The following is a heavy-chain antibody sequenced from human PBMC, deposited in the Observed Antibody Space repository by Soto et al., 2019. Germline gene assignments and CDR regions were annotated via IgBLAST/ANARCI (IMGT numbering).Heavy chain of an antibody. Sequence: SETLSLTCAVYGGSFSGYYWSWIRQPPGKGLEWIGEINHSGSTNYNPSLKSRVTISVDTSKNQFSLKLSSVTAADTAVYYCARRQWLVPGRAFDIWGQGTMDTVSS. J-gene: IGHJ3*02. CDR2: INHSGST. D-gene: IGHD6-19*01. CDR3: ARRQWLVPGRAFDI. V-gene: IGHV4-34*01. CDR1: GGSFSGYY.